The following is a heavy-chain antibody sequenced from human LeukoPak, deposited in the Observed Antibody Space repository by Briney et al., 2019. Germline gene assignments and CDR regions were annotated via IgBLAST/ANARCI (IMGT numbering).Heavy chain of an antibody. CDR1: GFTFSSYS. V-gene: IGHV3-48*01. Sequence: GGSLRLSCAASGFTFSSYSMNWVRQAPGKGLEWVSYISSSSSTIYYADSVKGRFTISRDNAKNSLYLQMNSLRAEDTAAYYCARGGAAAARGYWGQGTLVTVSS. CDR3: ARGGAAAARGY. CDR2: ISSSSSTI. D-gene: IGHD6-13*01. J-gene: IGHJ4*02.